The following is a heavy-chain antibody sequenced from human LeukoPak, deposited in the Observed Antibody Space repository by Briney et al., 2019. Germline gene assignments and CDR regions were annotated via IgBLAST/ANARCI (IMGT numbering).Heavy chain of an antibody. CDR3: ARGRDSSSGWAFDI. CDR2: INHSGST. J-gene: IGHJ3*02. D-gene: IGHD6-13*01. CDR1: GGSISGYY. V-gene: IGHV4-34*01. Sequence: PSETLSLTCTVSGGSISGYYWSWIRQPPGKGLEWIGEINHSGSTNYNPSLKSRVTISVDTSKNQFSLKLSSVTAADTAVYYCARGRDSSSGWAFDIWGQGTMVTVSS.